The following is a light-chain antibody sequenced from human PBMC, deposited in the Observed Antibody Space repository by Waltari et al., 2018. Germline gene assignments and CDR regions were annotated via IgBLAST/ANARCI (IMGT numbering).Light chain of an antibody. V-gene: IGLV1-51*01. J-gene: IGLJ2*01. Sequence: QSVLTQPPSVSAAPGQKVTISCSGSISNIGNYYVSWYHQLPGAAPRLLIYDNNDRASGSPDRFSASKSGTSATVGITGLQIEDEADYYCATWDNSLREVVFGGGTKLTVL. CDR3: ATWDNSLREVV. CDR2: DNN. CDR1: ISNIGNYY.